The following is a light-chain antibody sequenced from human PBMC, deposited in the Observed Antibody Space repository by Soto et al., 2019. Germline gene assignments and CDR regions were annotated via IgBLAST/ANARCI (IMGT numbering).Light chain of an antibody. J-gene: IGKJ2*01. V-gene: IGKV3-15*01. Sequence: EIVMTQSPATLSVSPGESATLSCGASQGVSTTVAWYQQRPGQAPRLLIYGAFNRAPGIPARFSGSGSGTDFTLTINYLQSEDFAVYYCQQYNDWRMYTFGQGTKLEIK. CDR1: QGVSTT. CDR3: QQYNDWRMYT. CDR2: GAF.